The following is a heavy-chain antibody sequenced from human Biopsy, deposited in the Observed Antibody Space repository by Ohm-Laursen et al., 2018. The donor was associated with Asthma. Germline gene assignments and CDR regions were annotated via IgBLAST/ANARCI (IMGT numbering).Heavy chain of an antibody. CDR2: ISWNSGSV. CDR3: AKGEWELLEANFDY. V-gene: IGHV3-9*01. D-gene: IGHD1-26*01. Sequence: SLRLSCTASGFTFSSYAMHWVRQAPGKGLEWVSGISWNSGSVGYADSVKGRFTISRDNAKNSLYLQMNSLRAEDTALYYCAKGEWELLEANFDYWGQGTLVTVSS. CDR1: GFTFSSYA. J-gene: IGHJ4*02.